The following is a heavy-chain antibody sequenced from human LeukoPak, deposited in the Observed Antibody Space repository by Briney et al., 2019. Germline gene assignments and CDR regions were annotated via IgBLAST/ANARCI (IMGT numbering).Heavy chain of an antibody. CDR1: GYSISSSYY. CDR3: ARDIAAAGTGGMDV. CDR2: IYYSGST. D-gene: IGHD6-13*01. J-gene: IGHJ6*02. V-gene: IGHV4-59*12. Sequence: SETLSLTCTVSGYSISSSYYWSWIRQPPGKGLEWIGYIYYSGSTNYNPSLKSRVTISVDTSKNQFSLKLSSVTAADTAVYYCARDIAAAGTGGMDVWGQGTTVTVSS.